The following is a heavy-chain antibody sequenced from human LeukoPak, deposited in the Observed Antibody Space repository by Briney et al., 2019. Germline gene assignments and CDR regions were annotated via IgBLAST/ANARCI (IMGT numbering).Heavy chain of an antibody. D-gene: IGHD3-10*01. V-gene: IGHV3-23*01. J-gene: IGHJ4*02. CDR1: GFTFSNHG. CDR3: AKDKRYYGSGSYSDY. Sequence: GRSLRLSCAASGFTFSNHGMHWVRQAPGKGLEWVSAISGSGGSTYYADSVKGRFTISRDNSKNTLYLQMNSLRAEDTAVYYCAKDKRYYGSGSYSDYWGQGTLVTVSS. CDR2: ISGSGGST.